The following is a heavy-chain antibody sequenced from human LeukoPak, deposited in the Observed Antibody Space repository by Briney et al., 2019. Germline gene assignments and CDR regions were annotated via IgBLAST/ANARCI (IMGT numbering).Heavy chain of an antibody. CDR3: ARGGLQWFGDFGDY. V-gene: IGHV3-64*01. Sequence: GGSLRLSCAASGFTISRYAMHWVRQAPGKRLEYVSTINSNGGSTYYANSVKGRFTISRDNSKNTLYLQMGSLRAEDMAVYYCARGGLQWFGDFGDYWGQGTLVTVSS. CDR1: GFTISRYA. J-gene: IGHJ4*02. D-gene: IGHD3-10*01. CDR2: INSNGGST.